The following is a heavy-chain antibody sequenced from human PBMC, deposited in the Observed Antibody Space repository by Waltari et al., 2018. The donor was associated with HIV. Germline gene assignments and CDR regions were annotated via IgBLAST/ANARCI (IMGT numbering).Heavy chain of an antibody. D-gene: IGHD3-3*01. CDR1: VGSISSSSYS. CDR2: IYYSGST. Sequence: QLQLQESGPGLVKPSETLSLTCAVSVGSISSSSYSWCWLRQHPGTGLEWIGSIYYSGSTYYNPSLKSRVTISVDTSKNQFSLKLSSVTAADTAVYYCARHRRGGDFWSGYHPDLYYFDYWGQGTLVTVSS. CDR3: ARHRRGGDFWSGYHPDLYYFDY. J-gene: IGHJ4*02. V-gene: IGHV4-39*01.